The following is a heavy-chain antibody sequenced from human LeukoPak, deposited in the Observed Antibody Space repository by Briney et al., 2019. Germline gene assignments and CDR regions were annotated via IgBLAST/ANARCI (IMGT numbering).Heavy chain of an antibody. CDR2: IYYSGST. V-gene: IGHV4-39*01. CDR1: GGSISSSSYY. J-gene: IGHJ5*02. Sequence: PSETLSLTCTVSGGSISSSSYYWGWIRQPPGKGLEWIGSIYYSGSTYYNPSLKSRVTISVDTSKNQFSLKLSSVTAADTAVYYCARVRSYYYGSGSARNWFDPWGQGTLVTVSS. CDR3: ARVRSYYYGSGSARNWFDP. D-gene: IGHD3-10*01.